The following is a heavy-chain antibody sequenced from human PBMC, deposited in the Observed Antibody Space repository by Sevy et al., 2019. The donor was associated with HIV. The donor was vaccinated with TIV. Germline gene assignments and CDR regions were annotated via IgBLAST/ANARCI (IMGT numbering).Heavy chain of an antibody. CDR3: GRGSSSWYDHAFDI. D-gene: IGHD6-13*01. CDR2: IYTSGST. Sequence: SETLSLTCTVSGGSISSGSYYWSWIRQPAGKGLEWIGRIYTSGSTNYNPSLKSRVTISVDTSKNQFSLKLSSVTAADTAVYYCGRGSSSWYDHAFDIWGQGTMVTVSS. J-gene: IGHJ3*02. CDR1: GGSISSGSYY. V-gene: IGHV4-61*02.